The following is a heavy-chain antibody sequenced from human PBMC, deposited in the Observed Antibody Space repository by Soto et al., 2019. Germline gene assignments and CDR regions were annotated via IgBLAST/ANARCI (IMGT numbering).Heavy chain of an antibody. D-gene: IGHD6-19*01. Sequence: GGSLRLSCAASGFTFDDYTMHWVRQAPGKGLEWVSLISWDGGSTYYADSVKGRFTISRDNSKNSLYLQMNSLRTEDTALYYCAKDGLGAYRYHYVMDFRGQGTSVIVSS. CDR3: AKDGLGAYRYHYVMDF. CDR2: ISWDGGST. CDR1: GFTFDDYT. J-gene: IGHJ6*02. V-gene: IGHV3-43*01.